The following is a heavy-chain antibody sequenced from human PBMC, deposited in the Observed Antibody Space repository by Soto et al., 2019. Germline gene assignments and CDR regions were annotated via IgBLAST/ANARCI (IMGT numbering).Heavy chain of an antibody. V-gene: IGHV4-34*01. J-gene: IGHJ6*03. CDR2: INHSGST. Sequence: ASETLSLTCAVYGGSFSGYYWSWIRQPPGKGLEWIGEINHSGSTNYNPSLKSRVTISVDTSKNQLSLKLSSVTAADTAVYYCARGFWSGYPVYMDVWGKGTTVTSP. CDR1: GGSFSGYY. D-gene: IGHD3-3*01. CDR3: ARGFWSGYPVYMDV.